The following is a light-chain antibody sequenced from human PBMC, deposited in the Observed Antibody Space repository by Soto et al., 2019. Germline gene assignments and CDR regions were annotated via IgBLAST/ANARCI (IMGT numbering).Light chain of an antibody. V-gene: IGKV3D-15*01. CDR3: PQYNNSPIT. Sequence: PGARATLSCRASQSVSSNLAWYQQKPGQAPRLLIYGASTRATGIPARFSGSGSGTDFTLTISSLQSEDFALYYCPQYNNSPITFGQGTRLEIK. CDR2: GAS. J-gene: IGKJ5*01. CDR1: QSVSSN.